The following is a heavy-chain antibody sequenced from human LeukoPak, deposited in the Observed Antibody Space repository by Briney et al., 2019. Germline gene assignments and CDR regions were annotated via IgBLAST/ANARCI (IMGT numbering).Heavy chain of an antibody. CDR3: AKDITAMGDY. V-gene: IGHV3-30*04. D-gene: IGHD5-18*01. Sequence: QAGGSLRLSCAASGFTFSSYTIHWVRQAPGKGLDWVAVVLYDGDTKYYADSVKGRFTISRDNSKNTLYLQMNSLRAEDTAVYYCAKDITAMGDYWGQGTLVTVSS. CDR2: VLYDGDTK. CDR1: GFTFSSYT. J-gene: IGHJ4*02.